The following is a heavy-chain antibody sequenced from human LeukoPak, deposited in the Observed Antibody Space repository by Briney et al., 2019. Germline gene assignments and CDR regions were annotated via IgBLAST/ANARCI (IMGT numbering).Heavy chain of an antibody. V-gene: IGHV4-39*07. CDR3: ARDEREEGLDY. D-gene: IGHD1-26*01. Sequence: SETLSLTCTVSGASISSSPHYWGWLRQAPGKGLEWIGTLYYSGTTFYKPSLKSRLTMSVDTSKNQFSLKLSSVTAADTAVYYCARDEREEGLDYWGQGTLVTVSS. J-gene: IGHJ4*02. CDR2: LYYSGTT. CDR1: GASISSSPHY.